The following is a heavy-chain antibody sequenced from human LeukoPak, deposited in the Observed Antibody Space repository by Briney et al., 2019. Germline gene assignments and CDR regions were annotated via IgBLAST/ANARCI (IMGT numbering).Heavy chain of an antibody. J-gene: IGHJ3*02. Sequence: GGSLRLSCAASGFTFSSYGMHWVRQAPGKGLEWVAVISYDGSNKYYADSVKGRFTISRDNSKNTLYLQMNSLRAEDTAVYYCAKDPVAVAGTGNAFDIWGQGTMVTVSS. V-gene: IGHV3-30*18. CDR2: ISYDGSNK. CDR1: GFTFSSYG. D-gene: IGHD6-19*01. CDR3: AKDPVAVAGTGNAFDI.